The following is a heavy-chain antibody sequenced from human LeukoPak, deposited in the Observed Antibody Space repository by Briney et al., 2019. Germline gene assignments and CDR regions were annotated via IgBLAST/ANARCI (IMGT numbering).Heavy chain of an antibody. CDR3: ARETYSLQYYYGSGILRY. J-gene: IGHJ4*02. D-gene: IGHD3-10*01. V-gene: IGHV1-3*01. Sequence: KFQGRVTITRDTSASTAYMELSSLRSEDTAVYYCARETYSLQYYYGSGILRYWGQGTLVTVSS.